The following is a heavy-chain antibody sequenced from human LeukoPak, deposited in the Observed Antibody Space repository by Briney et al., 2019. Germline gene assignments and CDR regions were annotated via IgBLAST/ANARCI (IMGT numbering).Heavy chain of an antibody. Sequence: GASVKVSCKASGYTFTSSAMNWVRQAPGQGLEWMGWINTNTGNPTYAQGFTGRFVFSLDTSVSTAYLQISSLKAEDTAVYYCARVHDIVVVVAATPYDAFDIWGQGTMVTVSS. V-gene: IGHV7-4-1*02. CDR1: GYTFTSSA. J-gene: IGHJ3*02. CDR2: INTNTGNP. D-gene: IGHD2-15*01. CDR3: ARVHDIVVVVAATPYDAFDI.